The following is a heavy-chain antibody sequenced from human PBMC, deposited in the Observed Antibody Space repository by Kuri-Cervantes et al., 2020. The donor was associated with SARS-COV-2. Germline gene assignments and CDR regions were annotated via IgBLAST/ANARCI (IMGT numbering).Heavy chain of an antibody. J-gene: IGHJ5*02. V-gene: IGHV4-39*07. CDR2: INHSGST. D-gene: IGHD2-2*01. Sequence: SETLSLTCTVSGVSISSIGYYWSWIRQPPGKGLEWIGEINHSGSTNYNPSLKSRVTISVDTSKNQFSLKLSSVTAADTAVYYCARGFEDCSSTSCYPGGFDPWGQGTLVTVSS. CDR1: GVSISSIGYY. CDR3: ARGFEDCSSTSCYPGGFDP.